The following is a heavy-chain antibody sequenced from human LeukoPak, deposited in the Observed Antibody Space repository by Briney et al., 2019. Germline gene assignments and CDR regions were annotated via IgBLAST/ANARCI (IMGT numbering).Heavy chain of an antibody. J-gene: IGHJ4*02. V-gene: IGHV3-74*01. Sequence: GGSLRLSCAASGFTFSRYWMHWVRQAPGKGLVWVSRISSDGSSTSYADSVKGRFTISGDNAKNTLYLQMNSLRAEDTAVYYCATEANTAMSYWGQGTLVTVSS. CDR2: ISSDGSST. D-gene: IGHD5-18*01. CDR3: ATEANTAMSY. CDR1: GFTFSRYW.